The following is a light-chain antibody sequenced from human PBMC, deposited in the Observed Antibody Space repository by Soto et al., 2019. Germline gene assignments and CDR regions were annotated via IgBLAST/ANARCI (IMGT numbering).Light chain of an antibody. J-gene: IGKJ5*01. CDR2: EAS. CDR1: QSVAGAY. Sequence: DIVMTQSPGTLSLSPGDRATLSCRASQSVAGAYVAWYQQRPGQAPRLLISEASSRATGIPDRFSGSGSGTDFTLPIDRLEPEDFAMYYCQQHGSSPITFGQGTRLDIK. V-gene: IGKV3-20*01. CDR3: QQHGSSPIT.